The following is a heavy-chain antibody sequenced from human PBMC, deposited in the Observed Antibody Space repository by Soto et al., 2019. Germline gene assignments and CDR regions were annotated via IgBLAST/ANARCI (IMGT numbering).Heavy chain of an antibody. CDR1: GACTSSIGFS. V-gene: IGHV4-31*02. J-gene: IGHJ4*02. CDR3: ARDRPRAVGDCFDY. D-gene: IGHD2-21*02. Sequence: PSETVSLTRTVPGACTSSIGFSWSWIRQHPGKGLEWIGYIYYSGSTTHNPSLKSRVTRSVDTSTTQFSLKLSSVTAADTAVYNCARDRPRAVGDCFDYWGQGTLVTVS. CDR2: IYYSGST.